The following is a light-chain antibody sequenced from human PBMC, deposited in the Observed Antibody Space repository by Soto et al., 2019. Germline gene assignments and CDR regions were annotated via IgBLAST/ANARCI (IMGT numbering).Light chain of an antibody. J-gene: IGLJ1*01. CDR3: SSSTPTRGLV. V-gene: IGLV2-14*01. CDR2: DVS. Sequence: QSVLTQPASVSGSRGQSISISCTEDSSDLTYNSVSWYQHHPHKAPKLIIYDVSYRPSGVSTRFSGSQSAGSASLTISGLQAEDEADYYCSSSTPTRGLVFGSGTKLTVL. CDR1: SSDLTYNS.